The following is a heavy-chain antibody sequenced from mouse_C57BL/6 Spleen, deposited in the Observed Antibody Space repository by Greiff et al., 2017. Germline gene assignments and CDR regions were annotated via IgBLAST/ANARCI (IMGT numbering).Heavy chain of an antibody. Sequence: VQLKQSGGGLVKPGGSLSLSCAASGFTFTDYYMSWVRQPPGKALEWLGFLRNKANGYTTDYSASVKGRFTIYRDNSQSILYLQMNALRAEDSATSYCARYRGGLDYWGQCTTLTVSS. CDR3: ARYRGGLDY. CDR1: GFTFTDYY. CDR2: LRNKANGYTT. J-gene: IGHJ2*01. V-gene: IGHV7-3*01.